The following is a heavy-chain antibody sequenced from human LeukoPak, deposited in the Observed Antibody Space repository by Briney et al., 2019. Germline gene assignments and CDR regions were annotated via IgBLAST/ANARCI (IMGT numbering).Heavy chain of an antibody. V-gene: IGHV4-4*07. D-gene: IGHD6-6*01. CDR2: IYTSGST. Sequence: SETLSLTCTVSGGSISSYYWSWIRQPAGKGLEWIGRIYTSGSTNYNPSLKSRVTMSVDTSKNQFSLKLSSVTAADTAVYYCARDPSHIEYSSSSEDYYYYGMDVWGQGTTVTVSS. J-gene: IGHJ6*02. CDR1: GGSISSYY. CDR3: ARDPSHIEYSSSSEDYYYYGMDV.